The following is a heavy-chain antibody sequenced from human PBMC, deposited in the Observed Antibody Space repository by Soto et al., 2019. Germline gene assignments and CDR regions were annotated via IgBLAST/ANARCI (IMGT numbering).Heavy chain of an antibody. J-gene: IGHJ5*02. V-gene: IGHV1-8*01. D-gene: IGHD5-12*01. Sequence: ASVKVSCKASGYTFTSYDINWVRQATGQGLEWMGWMNPNSGNTGYAQKFQGRVTMTRNTSISTAYMELSSLRSEDTAVYYCARVPSLPLEMATNRGWFAPWGQGTLDTVSS. CDR3: ARVPSLPLEMATNRGWFAP. CDR2: MNPNSGNT. CDR1: GYTFTSYD.